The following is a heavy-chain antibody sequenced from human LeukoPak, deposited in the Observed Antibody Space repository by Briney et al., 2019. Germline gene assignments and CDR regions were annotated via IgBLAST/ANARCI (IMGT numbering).Heavy chain of an antibody. V-gene: IGHV4-34*01. CDR2: INHSGST. CDR3: ARMVVHSSFDY. D-gene: IGHD2-15*01. CDR1: GGSFSGYY. Sequence: SETLSLTCAVYGGSFSGYYWSWIRQPPGKGLEWIGEINHSGSTNYNPSLKSRVTISVDTSKNQFSLKLSSVTAADTAVYYCARMVVHSSFDYWGQGTLVTVSS. J-gene: IGHJ4*02.